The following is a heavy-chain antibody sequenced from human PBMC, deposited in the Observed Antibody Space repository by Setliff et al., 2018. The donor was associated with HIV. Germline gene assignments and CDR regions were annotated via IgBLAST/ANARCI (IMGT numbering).Heavy chain of an antibody. V-gene: IGHV4-39*01. J-gene: IGHJ4*02. CDR2: IYYSGST. Sequence: SETLSLTCTVSGDSIGSSSYYWAWIRQPPGKGLEWIGNIYYSGSTYYNPSLKSRVTISVDTSKNQFSLKLSSVTAADTAVYYCARPVEMANREFDYWGQGTLVTVSS. D-gene: IGHD1-26*01. CDR3: ARPVEMANREFDY. CDR1: GDSIGSSSYY.